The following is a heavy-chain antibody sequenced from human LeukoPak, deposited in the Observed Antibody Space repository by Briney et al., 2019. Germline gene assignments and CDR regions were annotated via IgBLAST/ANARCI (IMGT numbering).Heavy chain of an antibody. V-gene: IGHV3-21*01. CDR1: GFTFSSYS. Sequence: GGSLRLSCAASGFTFSSYSMNWVRQAPGKGLEWVSSISSSSSYIYYADSVKGRFTISRDNAKNSLYLQMNSPRAEDTAVYYCARGPPRTYYDFWSGYLRCDYWGQGTLVTVSS. J-gene: IGHJ4*02. D-gene: IGHD3-3*01. CDR2: ISSSSSYI. CDR3: ARGPPRTYYDFWSGYLRCDY.